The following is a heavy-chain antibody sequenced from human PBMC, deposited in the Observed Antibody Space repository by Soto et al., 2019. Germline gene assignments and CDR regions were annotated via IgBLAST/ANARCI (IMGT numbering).Heavy chain of an antibody. J-gene: IGHJ4*02. Sequence: ASETLSLTCTVSGGSISSGGYYWSWIRQHPGKGLEWIGYIYYSGSTYYNPSLKSRVTISVDTSKNQFSLKLSSVTAADTAVYYCARVLPREVGYYDILTGYRTGGGFDYWGQGTLVTVSS. CDR2: IYYSGST. V-gene: IGHV4-31*03. CDR1: GGSISSGGYY. D-gene: IGHD3-9*01. CDR3: ARVLPREVGYYDILTGYRTGGGFDY.